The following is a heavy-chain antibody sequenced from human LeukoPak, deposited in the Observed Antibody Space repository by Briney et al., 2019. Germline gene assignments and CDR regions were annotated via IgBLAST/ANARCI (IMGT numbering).Heavy chain of an antibody. CDR3: AKEGYYGSGYYYYGMDV. Sequence: GGSLRLSCAASGFTFSSYAMSWVRQAPGKGLEWVSAISGSGGSTYYADSVKGRFTISRDNSKNTLYLQMNSLRAEDTAVYYCAKEGYYGSGYYYYGMDVWGQGTTVTVSS. J-gene: IGHJ6*02. V-gene: IGHV3-23*01. D-gene: IGHD3-10*01. CDR1: GFTFSSYA. CDR2: ISGSGGST.